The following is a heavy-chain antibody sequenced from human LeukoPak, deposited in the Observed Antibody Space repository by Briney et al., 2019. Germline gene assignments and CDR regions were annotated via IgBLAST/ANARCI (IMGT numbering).Heavy chain of an antibody. D-gene: IGHD3-10*01. Sequence: GASVKVSCKASGYTFTGYYMHWVRQAPGQGLEWMGWINPNSGGTNYAQKFQGRVTMTRDTSISTAYMELSRLRSDDTAVYYCARVEEDYYGSGSYSLDYWGQGTLVTVSS. CDR3: ARVEEDYYGSGSYSLDY. V-gene: IGHV1-2*02. CDR2: INPNSGGT. J-gene: IGHJ4*02. CDR1: GYTFTGYY.